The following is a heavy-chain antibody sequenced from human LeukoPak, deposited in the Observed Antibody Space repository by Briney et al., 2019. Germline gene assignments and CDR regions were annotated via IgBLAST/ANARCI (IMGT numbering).Heavy chain of an antibody. CDR3: AKDVSAGTTHFDY. J-gene: IGHJ4*02. CDR2: ISSSSSYI. Sequence: GGSLRLSCAASGFTYSSYSMNWVRQAPGKGLEWVSSISSSSSYIYYADSVKGRFTISRDNAKNSLYLQMNSLRAEDTAVYYCAKDVSAGTTHFDYWGQGTLVTVSS. D-gene: IGHD1-1*01. CDR1: GFTYSSYS. V-gene: IGHV3-21*01.